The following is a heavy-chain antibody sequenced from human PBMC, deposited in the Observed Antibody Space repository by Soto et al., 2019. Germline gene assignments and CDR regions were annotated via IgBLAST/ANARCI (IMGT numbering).Heavy chain of an antibody. CDR2: INHSGST. CDR3: ARVSYCSGGSCREQHFDY. D-gene: IGHD2-15*01. Sequence: ETLSLSCAVYGGSFSGYYWSWIRQPPGKGLEWIGEINHSGSTNYNPSLKSRVTISVDTSKNQFSLKLSSVTAADTAVYYCARVSYCSGGSCREQHFDYWGQGTLVTVSS. J-gene: IGHJ4*02. V-gene: IGHV4-34*01. CDR1: GGSFSGYY.